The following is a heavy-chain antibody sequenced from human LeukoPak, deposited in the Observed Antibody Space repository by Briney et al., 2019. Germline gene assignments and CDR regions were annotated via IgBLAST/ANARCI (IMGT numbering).Heavy chain of an antibody. CDR1: GYTFTSYY. CDR3: ARTIIAAAGTNYFDY. CDR2: INPSGGST. V-gene: IGHV1-46*01. D-gene: IGHD6-13*01. J-gene: IGHJ4*02. Sequence: ASVKVSCKASGYTFTSYYMHWVRQAPGQGLEWMGIINPSGGSTSYAQKFQGRVTMTRDTSTSTVYMELSSLRSEDTAVYYCARTIIAAAGTNYFDYWGQGTLVTVSS.